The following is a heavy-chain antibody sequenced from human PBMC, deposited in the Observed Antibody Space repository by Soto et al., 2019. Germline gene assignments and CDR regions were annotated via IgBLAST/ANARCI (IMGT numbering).Heavy chain of an antibody. CDR3: ARDLAADGYNSWCSLS. Sequence: QVQLVQSGAEVKKPGSSVKVSCKASGGTFSSYAISWVRQAPGQGLEWMGGIIPIFGTANYAQKFQGRVTITADESTSTAYMELSSLRSEYTAVYYCARDLAADGYNSWCSLSWGQGTLVTVSS. J-gene: IGHJ5*02. D-gene: IGHD5-12*01. CDR2: IIPIFGTA. CDR1: GGTFSSYA. V-gene: IGHV1-69*01.